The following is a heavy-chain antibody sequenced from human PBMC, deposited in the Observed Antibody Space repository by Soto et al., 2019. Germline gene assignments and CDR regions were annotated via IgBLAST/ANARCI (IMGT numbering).Heavy chain of an antibody. D-gene: IGHD6-13*01. V-gene: IGHV1-2*04. CDR2: INPDSGGK. CDR3: ATSSPKAGVHYYYYGMDV. J-gene: IGHJ6*02. Sequence: SVKFSCKASGYTFTRDYMHWVRQAPGQGLEWMGGINPDSGGKNYGKKFKGWVTMTRDTSIRTAYMELSRLRSDDTAVDSCATSSPKAGVHYYYYGMDVWGQGTTVTVSS. CDR1: GYTFTRDY.